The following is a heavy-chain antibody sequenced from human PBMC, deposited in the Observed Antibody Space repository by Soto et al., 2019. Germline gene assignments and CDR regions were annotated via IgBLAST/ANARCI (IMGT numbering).Heavy chain of an antibody. Sequence: ASVKVSCKASGYHFTAYDINWVRQASGQGLEWMGWMNPINGATGTARRVQGRVSMTRNTDTGTASLELTSLRSDDTAVYFCGRPPRPRAPAGATPYYSYRDGWRQRTTVTVAS. CDR3: GRPPRPRAPAGATPYYSYRDG. V-gene: IGHV1-8*02. D-gene: IGHD5-18*01. CDR1: GYHFTAYD. J-gene: IGHJ6*01. CDR2: MNPINGAT.